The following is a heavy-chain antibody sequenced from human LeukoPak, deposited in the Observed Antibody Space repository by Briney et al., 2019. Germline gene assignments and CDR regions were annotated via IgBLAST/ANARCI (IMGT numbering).Heavy chain of an antibody. CDR1: GGSISSYY. Sequence: SETLSLTCSVSGGSISSYYWSWIRQSPGKGLEWIGYIYYSGSTNYNPSLKSRVTISVDTSKNQFSLKLSSVTAADTAVYYCARAKGAQLPHFDYWGQGTLVTVSS. V-gene: IGHV4-59*01. D-gene: IGHD1-26*01. CDR3: ARAKGAQLPHFDY. CDR2: IYYSGST. J-gene: IGHJ4*02.